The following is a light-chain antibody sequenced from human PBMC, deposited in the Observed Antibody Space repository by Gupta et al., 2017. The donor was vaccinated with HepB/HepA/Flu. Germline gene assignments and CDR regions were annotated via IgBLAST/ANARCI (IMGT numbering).Light chain of an antibody. CDR1: NPNIGNNY. Sequence: QSVLTQPPSVSAAPGQKVTISCSGSNPNIGNNYVSWYQQLPGTAPKLLIYKNNKRPSGIPDRFSGSKSGTSATLGITGLQTGDEADYYCGTWDSSLSANWVFGGGTKLTVL. J-gene: IGLJ3*02. V-gene: IGLV1-51*02. CDR3: GTWDSSLSANWV. CDR2: KNN.